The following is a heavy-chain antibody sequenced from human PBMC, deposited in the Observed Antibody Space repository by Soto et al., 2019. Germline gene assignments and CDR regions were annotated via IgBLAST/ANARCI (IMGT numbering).Heavy chain of an antibody. CDR3: ASGGN. D-gene: IGHD3-10*01. J-gene: IGHJ4*02. V-gene: IGHV4-34*01. CDR2: MTHTGST. Sequence: QVQLQQWGAGLLKPSETLSLTCAVFGGSLSGYYWSWIRQPPGKGLEWIGEMTHTGSTNYSPSLKPRLTISSDPSKNHFSLRLSSVTAAAPAVYYCASGGNWGLGTLVTVSS. CDR1: GGSLSGYY.